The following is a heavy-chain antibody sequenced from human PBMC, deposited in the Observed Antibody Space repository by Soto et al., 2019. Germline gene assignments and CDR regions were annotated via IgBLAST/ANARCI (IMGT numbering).Heavy chain of an antibody. CDR3: ASGRHSSSWYVGYYMDV. CDR2: IYYSGST. CDR1: GGSISSSSYY. D-gene: IGHD6-13*01. V-gene: IGHV4-39*07. Sequence: PSETLSLTCTVSGGSISSSSYYWGWIRQPPGKGLEWIGSIYYSGSTYYNPSLKSRVTISVDTSKNQFSLKLSSVTAADTAVYYFASGRHSSSWYVGYYMDVWGKGTTVTVSS. J-gene: IGHJ6*03.